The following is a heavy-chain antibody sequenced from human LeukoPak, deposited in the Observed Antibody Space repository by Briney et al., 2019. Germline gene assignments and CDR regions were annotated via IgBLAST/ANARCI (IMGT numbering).Heavy chain of an antibody. Sequence: PGGSLRLSCAASGFTFSNYAMSWVRQAPGKGLEWVSTISSSGGSTYYADSVKGRFTISRDNSKNTLDLQMNSLRAEDTAVYYCARGGSPWGMVYAKGYYFDYWGQGTLVTVSS. D-gene: IGHD2-8*01. CDR1: GFTFSNYA. J-gene: IGHJ4*02. V-gene: IGHV3-23*01. CDR2: ISSSGGST. CDR3: ARGGSPWGMVYAKGYYFDY.